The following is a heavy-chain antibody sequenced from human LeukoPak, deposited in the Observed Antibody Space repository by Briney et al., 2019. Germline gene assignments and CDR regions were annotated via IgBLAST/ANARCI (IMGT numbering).Heavy chain of an antibody. D-gene: IGHD2-2*01. Sequence: PGGSLRLSCAASGFSFSSYVMSWVRQAPGKGLEWVSVISGSGGSTYYADSVKGRFTISRDDSKNTLYLQMNSLRVEDTAVYYCAKGVEYQLPGAYYYMDVWGKGTTVTVSS. V-gene: IGHV3-23*01. CDR3: AKGVEYQLPGAYYYMDV. CDR1: GFSFSSYV. J-gene: IGHJ6*03. CDR2: ISGSGGST.